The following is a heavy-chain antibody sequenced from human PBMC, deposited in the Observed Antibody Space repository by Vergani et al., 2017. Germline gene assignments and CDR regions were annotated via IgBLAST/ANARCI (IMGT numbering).Heavy chain of an antibody. J-gene: IGHJ4*02. CDR2: IYTSGGT. D-gene: IGHD3-3*01. CDR1: GGSLSSGSYY. V-gene: IGHV4-61*02. CDR3: ARTLFAVWFDY. Sequence: QVQLQESGPGLVKPSQTLSLTCTVSGGSLSSGSYYWSWIRQPAGKGLEWIGRIYTSGGTNYKPSLKSRVPISVDTSKNQLSLKLSSVTAADTAVYYCARTLFAVWFDYGGQGTLVTVSS.